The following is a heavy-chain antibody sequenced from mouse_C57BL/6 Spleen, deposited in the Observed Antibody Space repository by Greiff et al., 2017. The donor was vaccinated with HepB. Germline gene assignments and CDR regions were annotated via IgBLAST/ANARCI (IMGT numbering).Heavy chain of an antibody. CDR1: GFTFSSYA. Sequence: EVHLVESGGGLVKPGGSLKLSCAASGFTFSSYAMSWVRQTPEKRLEWVATISDGGSYTYYPDNVKGRFTISRDNAKNNLYLQMSHLKSEDTAMYYCARDRKLAYWGQGTTLTVSS. J-gene: IGHJ2*01. D-gene: IGHD1-3*01. CDR2: ISDGGSYT. CDR3: ARDRKLAY. V-gene: IGHV5-4*01.